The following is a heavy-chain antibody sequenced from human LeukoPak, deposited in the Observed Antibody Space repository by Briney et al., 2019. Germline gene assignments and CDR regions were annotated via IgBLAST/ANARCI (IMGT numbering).Heavy chain of an antibody. CDR3: AREHIFERSRVDY. Sequence: ASVKVSCKASGYNFTNYFINWVRQDPGQRLEWVGWISAYSGYTNYTQQFQGRLTITMDTSTNTAYMELRSPRSDDTAVYFCAREHIFERSRVDYWGQGTLVTVSS. D-gene: IGHD2-21*01. J-gene: IGHJ4*02. V-gene: IGHV1-18*04. CDR2: ISAYSGYT. CDR1: GYNFTNYF.